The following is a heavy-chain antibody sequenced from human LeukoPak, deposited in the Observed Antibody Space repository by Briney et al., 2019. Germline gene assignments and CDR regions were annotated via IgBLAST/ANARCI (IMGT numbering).Heavy chain of an antibody. CDR1: GGSISSYY. CDR2: IYISGST. CDR3: ARHRVWIVGATPRSRCFDP. V-gene: IGHV4-4*07. D-gene: IGHD1-26*01. Sequence: PSETLSLTCTVSGGSISSYYWSGIRQPAGKGLEWIGRIYISGSTNYNPSLKSRVTMSVDTSKNQFSLKLSSVTAADTAVYYCARHRVWIVGATPRSRCFDPWGQGTLVTVSS. J-gene: IGHJ5*02.